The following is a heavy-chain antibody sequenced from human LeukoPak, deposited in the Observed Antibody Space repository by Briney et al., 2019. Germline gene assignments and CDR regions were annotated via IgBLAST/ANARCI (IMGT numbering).Heavy chain of an antibody. CDR1: GYTFTGYY. V-gene: IGHV1-2*02. D-gene: IGHD3-10*01. CDR3: ARATVPDRGWFGESSIDN. J-gene: IGHJ4*02. CDR2: INPNSGGT. Sequence: ASVTVSCKASGYTFTGYYMHWVRQAPGQGLEWMGWINPNSGGTNYAQKFQGRVTMTRDTSISTAYMELSSLRSEDTAVYYCARATVPDRGWFGESSIDNWGQGTLVTVSS.